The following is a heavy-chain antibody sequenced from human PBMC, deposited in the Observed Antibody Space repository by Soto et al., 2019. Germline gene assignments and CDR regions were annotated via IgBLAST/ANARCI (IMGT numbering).Heavy chain of an antibody. J-gene: IGHJ4*02. CDR2: ISSSSSYI. Sequence: GGSLRLSCAASEFTFSSYSMNWVRQAPGKGLEWVSSISSSSSYIYYADSVKGRFTISRDNAKNSLYLQMNSLRAEDTAVYYCASATGCTNGVCAYDYWGQGTLVTVSS. V-gene: IGHV3-21*01. CDR3: ASATGCTNGVCAYDY. CDR1: EFTFSSYS. D-gene: IGHD2-8*01.